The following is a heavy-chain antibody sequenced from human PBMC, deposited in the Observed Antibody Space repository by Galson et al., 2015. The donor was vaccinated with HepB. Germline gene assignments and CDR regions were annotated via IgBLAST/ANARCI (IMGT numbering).Heavy chain of an antibody. D-gene: IGHD4-23*01. CDR3: ARVAGGGNPYYFDY. CDR1: GFTFNSYW. CDR2: INSDGSTT. V-gene: IGHV3-74*01. J-gene: IGHJ4*02. Sequence: SLRLSCAASGFTFNSYWMHWVRQVPGKGLVWVSRINSDGSTTSYADSVKGRFTISRDSAKNTLYLQMNSLRAEDTAVYYCARVAGGGNPYYFDYWGQGTLVTVSS.